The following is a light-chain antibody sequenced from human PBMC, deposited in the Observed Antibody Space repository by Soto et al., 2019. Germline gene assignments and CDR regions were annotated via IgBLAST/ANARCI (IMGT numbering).Light chain of an antibody. CDR2: DAS. J-gene: IGKJ1*01. V-gene: IGKV1-5*01. CDR1: QSLSSR. CDR3: QQYNNFWT. Sequence: QSPPTLSASVGDRVTITCRASQSLSSRLAWYQQKPGKAPELLIYDASSLKSGVPSRFSGSESGTEFTLTISSLQPDDFATYYCQQYNNFWTFGQGTKV.